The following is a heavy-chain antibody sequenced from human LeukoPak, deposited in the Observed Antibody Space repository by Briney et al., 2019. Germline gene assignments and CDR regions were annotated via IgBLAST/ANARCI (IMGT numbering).Heavy chain of an antibody. D-gene: IGHD2-15*01. CDR2: IRSKANSYAT. Sequence: GGSLRLSCAASGFTFSGSAMHWVRQASGKGLEWVGRIRSKANSYATAYAASVKGRFTISRDDSKNTAYLQMNSLKTEETAVYYCTSGHCSGGSCDYWGQGTLVTVSS. CDR3: TSGHCSGGSCDY. CDR1: GFTFSGSA. V-gene: IGHV3-73*01. J-gene: IGHJ4*02.